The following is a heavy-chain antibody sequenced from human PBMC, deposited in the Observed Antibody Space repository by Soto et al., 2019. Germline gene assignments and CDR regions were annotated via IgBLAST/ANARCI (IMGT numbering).Heavy chain of an antibody. Sequence: QVQLQQWGAGLLKPSETLSLTCAVYGGSLSGYYWSWIRQPPGKGLEWIGEINHSGSTNYNPSLKSRVTISVVTSKNQFSLKLSSVTAADTAVYYCARVFLVGIAAADAFDIWGQGTMVTVSS. CDR1: GGSLSGYY. V-gene: IGHV4-34*01. CDR2: INHSGST. J-gene: IGHJ3*02. D-gene: IGHD6-13*01. CDR3: ARVFLVGIAAADAFDI.